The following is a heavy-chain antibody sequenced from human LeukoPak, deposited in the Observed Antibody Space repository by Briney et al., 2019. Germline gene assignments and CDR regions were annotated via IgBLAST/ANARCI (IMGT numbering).Heavy chain of an antibody. J-gene: IGHJ3*02. CDR2: INHSGST. CDR3: ARGKKRITIFGVADHDAFDI. D-gene: IGHD3-3*01. V-gene: IGHV4-34*01. Sequence: SETLSLTCAVYGGSFSGYYWSWIRQPPGKGLEWIGEINHSGSTNYNPSLKSRVTISVDTSKNQFSLKLSSVTAADTAVYYCARGKKRITIFGVADHDAFDIWGQGTMVTVSS. CDR1: GGSFSGYY.